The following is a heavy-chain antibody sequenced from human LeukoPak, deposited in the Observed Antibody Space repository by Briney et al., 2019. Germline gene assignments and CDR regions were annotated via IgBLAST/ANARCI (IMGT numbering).Heavy chain of an antibody. CDR2: ISSSSSYI. CDR3: ARAVRYFDWLVDY. V-gene: IGHV3-21*01. D-gene: IGHD3-9*01. J-gene: IGHJ4*02. CDR1: GFTFSSYS. Sequence: PGGSLRLSCAASGFTFSSYSMSWVRQAPGKGLEWVSSISSSSSYIYYADSVKGRFTISRDNAKNSLYLQMNSLRAEDTAVYYCARAVRYFDWLVDYWGQGTLVTVSS.